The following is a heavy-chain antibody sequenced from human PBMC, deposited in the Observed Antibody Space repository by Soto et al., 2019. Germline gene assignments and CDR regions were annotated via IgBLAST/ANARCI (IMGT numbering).Heavy chain of an antibody. J-gene: IGHJ2*01. Sequence: ASVKVSCKASGYTYISYSMHWVRQAPGQRLEWMGWINAGNGNTKYSQKFQGRVTITRDTSASTAYMELSSLRSEDTAVYYCARGGSLYWYFDLWGRGTLVTV. CDR3: ARGGSLYWYFDL. D-gene: IGHD1-26*01. CDR1: GYTYISYS. CDR2: INAGNGNT. V-gene: IGHV1-3*01.